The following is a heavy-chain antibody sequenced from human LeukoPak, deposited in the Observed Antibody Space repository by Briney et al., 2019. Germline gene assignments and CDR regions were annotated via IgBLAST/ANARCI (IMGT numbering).Heavy chain of an antibody. CDR3: TRGHYGR. D-gene: IGHD3-10*01. CDR2: IKPKTDGGTT. CDR1: GFTFTSAW. V-gene: IGHV3-15*01. Sequence: GGSLRLSCAAFGFTFTSAWMNWVRQVPGKGLEWVGHIKPKTDGGTTDYAAPVKGRFTISRDDSKSTLYLQMDSLKTEDTAVYYCTRGHYGRWGQGTLVTVSS. J-gene: IGHJ4*02.